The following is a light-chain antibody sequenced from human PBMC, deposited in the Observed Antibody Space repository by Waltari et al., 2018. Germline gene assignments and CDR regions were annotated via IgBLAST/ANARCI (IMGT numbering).Light chain of an antibody. J-gene: IGLJ1*01. CDR1: NIGSER. CDR3: QVWPARLEHPV. CDR2: YEN. V-gene: IGLV3-21*04. Sequence: SHVLTQPPSVSVAPGQAAKITCVSGNIGSERVHWYQQKTGQANPLVIYYENDRPPGTPERFSGSNSGDTATLTISRVEVGDEADYYCQVWPARLEHPVFGTGTKVTVL.